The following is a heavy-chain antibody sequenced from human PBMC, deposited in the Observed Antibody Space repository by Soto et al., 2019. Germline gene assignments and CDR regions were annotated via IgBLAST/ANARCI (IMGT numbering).Heavy chain of an antibody. CDR3: VKDEGIEAMDV. J-gene: IGHJ6*02. D-gene: IGHD3-3*02. Sequence: GGSLRLSCVTSGFTFSRNTMNWVRQARGKGLEWVASITSSGSYVYYADSVKGRFSASRDNAKNSLSLQMDSLRPDDTAIYFCVKDEGIEAMDVWGQGTTVTVSS. CDR2: ITSSGSYV. CDR1: GFTFSRNT. V-gene: IGHV3-21*01.